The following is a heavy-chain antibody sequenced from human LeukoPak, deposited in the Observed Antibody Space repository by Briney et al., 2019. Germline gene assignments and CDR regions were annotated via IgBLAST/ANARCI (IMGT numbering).Heavy chain of an antibody. CDR3: ARLGSSWTFDY. CDR1: GFTFSSYG. CDR2: IWFDGNRQ. D-gene: IGHD6-13*01. Sequence: PGRSLRLSCAASGFTFSSYGMDWVRQAPGKGLQWVAVIWFDGNRQYYADSVKGRFTISRDNSRNTVYLQMNSLRAEDTAVYYCARLGSSWTFDYWGQGALVTVSS. V-gene: IGHV3-33*01. J-gene: IGHJ4*02.